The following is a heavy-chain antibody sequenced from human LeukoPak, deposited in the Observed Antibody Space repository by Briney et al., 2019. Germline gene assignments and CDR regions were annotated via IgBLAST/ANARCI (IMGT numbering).Heavy chain of an antibody. CDR2: MNPKSGNT. V-gene: IGHV1-8*01. CDR3: ARFLKNPVNRRGPANYYMDV. J-gene: IGHJ6*03. D-gene: IGHD2/OR15-2a*01. CDR1: GYTFSTYD. Sequence: ASVKVSCKAAGYTFSTYDISWVRQATGQGLEWMGWMNPKSGNTLYAQKFQGRVTMTRNTSISTAYMELSSMRSEDTAVYYCARFLKNPVNRRGPANYYMDVWGKGTTVTISS.